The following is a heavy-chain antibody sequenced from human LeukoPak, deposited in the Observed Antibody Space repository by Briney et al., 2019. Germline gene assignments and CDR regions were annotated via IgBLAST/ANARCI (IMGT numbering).Heavy chain of an antibody. CDR1: GFTFSSYA. J-gene: IGHJ4*02. CDR2: ISGSGGST. V-gene: IGHV3-23*01. D-gene: IGHD5-12*01. Sequence: PGGSLRLSCATSGFTFSSYAMSWVRQAPGKGLEWVSVISGSGGSTSYAESVKGRFTISRDNSKSTLFLQMNSLRAEDTAVYYCAKGGLLVASFDYWGQGTLVTVSS. CDR3: AKGGLLVASFDY.